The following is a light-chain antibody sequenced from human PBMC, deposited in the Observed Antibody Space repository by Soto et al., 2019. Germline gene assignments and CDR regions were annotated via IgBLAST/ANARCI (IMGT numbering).Light chain of an antibody. CDR2: DAS. CDR1: QSISSY. J-gene: IGKJ4*01. V-gene: IGKV3-11*01. CDR3: QQRHYWPLT. Sequence: IVLTQSPATLSLSPGEKATLSCRASQSISSYLAWYQQKPGQAPRLLIYDASNRATGIPARFSGSGSGTDFTLTISSPEPEDFAVYYCQQRHYWPLTFGGGTKVEI.